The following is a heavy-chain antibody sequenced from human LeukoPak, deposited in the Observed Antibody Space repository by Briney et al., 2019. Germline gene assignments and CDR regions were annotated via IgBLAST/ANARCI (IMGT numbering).Heavy chain of an antibody. D-gene: IGHD5-18*01. CDR2: IYYSGST. V-gene: IGHV4-39*07. CDR1: GGSISSSSYY. CDR3: ARVFRYSYAD. J-gene: IGHJ4*02. Sequence: PSETLSLTCTVSGGSISSSSYYWGWIRQPPGKGLEWIGSIYYSGSTYYNPSLKSRVTISVDTSKNQFSLKLSSVTAADTAVYYCARVFRYSYADWGQGTLVTVSS.